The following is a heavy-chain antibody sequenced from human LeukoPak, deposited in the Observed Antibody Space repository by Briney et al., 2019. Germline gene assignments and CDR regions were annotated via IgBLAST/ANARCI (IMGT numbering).Heavy chain of an antibody. CDR1: GYTFTSYY. CDR3: ARDLYYDFWSGYYGNWFDP. Sequence: GASVKVSCKASGYTFTSYYMHWVRQAPGQGLEWMGIINPSGGSTSYAQKFQGRVTMTRDTSTSTVYMELSSLRSEDTAVYYCARDLYYDFWSGYYGNWFDPWGQRTLVTVSS. J-gene: IGHJ5*02. CDR2: INPSGGST. D-gene: IGHD3-3*01. V-gene: IGHV1-46*01.